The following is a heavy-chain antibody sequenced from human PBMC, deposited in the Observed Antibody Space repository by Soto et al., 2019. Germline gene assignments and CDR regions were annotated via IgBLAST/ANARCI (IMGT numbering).Heavy chain of an antibody. V-gene: IGHV3-33*01. J-gene: IGHJ4*02. CDR2: IYYVGRNK. CDR1: GFTFNTYG. Sequence: ESGGGVVQPGRSLRLSCAASGFTFNTYGMHWVRQAPGKGLEWVAVIYYVGRNKYYADSVKGRFTISRDNSKNTLNLQMNSLRVEDTAVYYCARDLGELWPSVGGYWGQGTLVTVSS. CDR3: ARDLGELWPSVGGY. D-gene: IGHD1-26*01.